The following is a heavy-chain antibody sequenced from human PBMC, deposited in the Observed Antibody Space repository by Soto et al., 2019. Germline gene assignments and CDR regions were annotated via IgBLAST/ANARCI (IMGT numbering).Heavy chain of an antibody. V-gene: IGHV3-30*18. Sequence: QPGGSLRLSCAASGFTFSSYGMHWVRQAPGKGLEWVAVISYDGSNKYYADSVKGRFTISRDNSKNTLYLQMNSLRAEDTAVYYCAKSRSTVTTFVVYWGQGTLVTVSS. J-gene: IGHJ4*02. D-gene: IGHD4-17*01. CDR1: GFTFSSYG. CDR3: AKSRSTVTTFVVY. CDR2: ISYDGSNK.